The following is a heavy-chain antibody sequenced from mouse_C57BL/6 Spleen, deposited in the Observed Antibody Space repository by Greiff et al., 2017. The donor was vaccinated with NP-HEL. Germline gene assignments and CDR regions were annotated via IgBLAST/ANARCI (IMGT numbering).Heavy chain of an antibody. CDR1: GYTFTSYW. D-gene: IGHD3-1*01. CDR2: IDPSDSYT. Sequence: VQLQQSGAELVKPGASVKLSCKASGYTFTSYWMQWVKQRPGQGLEWIGEIDPSDSYTNYNQKFKGKATLTVDTSSSTAYMQLSSLTSEDSAVYYCARTALGFAYWGQGTLVTVSA. CDR3: ARTALGFAY. V-gene: IGHV1-50*01. J-gene: IGHJ3*01.